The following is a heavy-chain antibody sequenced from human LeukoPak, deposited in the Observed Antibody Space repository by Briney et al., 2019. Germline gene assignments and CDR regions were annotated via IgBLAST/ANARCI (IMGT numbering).Heavy chain of an antibody. D-gene: IGHD3-16*02. J-gene: IGHJ4*02. CDR1: GLTFSEAW. CDR2: IKSKIHGGTS. V-gene: IGHV3-15*01. CDR3: AKDAPFTGGGAIVY. Sequence: PGGSLRLSCAASGLTFSEAWMTWVRQAPEKGLEWVGHIKSKIHGGTSDYAAPVKGRFTISRDDSKNTLYLQVDSLKTEDTAVYYCAKDAPFTGGGAIVYWGQGTPVTVSS.